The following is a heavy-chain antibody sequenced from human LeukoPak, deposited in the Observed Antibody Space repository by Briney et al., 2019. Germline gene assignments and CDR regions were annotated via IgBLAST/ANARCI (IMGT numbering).Heavy chain of an antibody. CDR1: GFTFSSYG. J-gene: IGHJ6*03. Sequence: TGGSLRLSRAASGFTFSSYGMSWVRQAPGKGLEWVSAISGSGGSTYYADSVKGRFTISRDNSKNTLYLQMNSLRAEDTAVYYCAKRRGLELLYYYYMDVWGKGTTVTVSS. CDR2: ISGSGGST. CDR3: AKRRGLELLYYYYMDV. V-gene: IGHV3-23*01. D-gene: IGHD1-7*01.